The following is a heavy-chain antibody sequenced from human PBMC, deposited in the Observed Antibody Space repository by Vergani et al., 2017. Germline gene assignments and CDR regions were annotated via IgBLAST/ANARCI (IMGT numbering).Heavy chain of an antibody. D-gene: IGHD3-22*01. J-gene: IGHJ4*02. Sequence: EVQLVESGGGLVQPGRSLRLSCAASGFTFDDYAMHWVRHAPGKGLEWVSGISWNSGSIGYADSVKGRFTISRDNAKNSLYLQMNSLRAEDTALYYCAKGPGYYDSSGYYYSSAWGQGTLVTVSS. CDR3: AKGPGYYDSSGYYYSSA. CDR2: ISWNSGSI. CDR1: GFTFDDYA. V-gene: IGHV3-9*01.